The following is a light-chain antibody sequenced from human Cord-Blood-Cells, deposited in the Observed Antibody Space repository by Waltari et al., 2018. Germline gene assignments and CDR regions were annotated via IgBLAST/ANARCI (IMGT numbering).Light chain of an antibody. CDR1: KLGDKY. J-gene: IGLJ1*01. CDR3: QAWDSSTYV. CDR2: QDS. Sequence: SYELTQPPSVSVSPGHTASITCSGDKLGDKYACWYQQKPGQSPVLVIYQDSKRPSGIPERFSGSNSGNTAPLTISGTQAMDEADYYCQAWDSSTYVFGTGTKVTVL. V-gene: IGLV3-1*01.